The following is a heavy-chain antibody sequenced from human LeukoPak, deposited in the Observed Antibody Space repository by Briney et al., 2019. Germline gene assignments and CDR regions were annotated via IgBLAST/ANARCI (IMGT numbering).Heavy chain of an antibody. Sequence: SVKVSCKASGGTFSSYTISWVLQAPGQGLEWMGRIIPILGIANYAQKFQGRVTITADKSTSTAYMELSSLRSEDTAVYYCASNGMDSYGFLYYFDYWGQGTLVTVSS. CDR1: GGTFSSYT. CDR3: ASNGMDSYGFLYYFDY. V-gene: IGHV1-69*02. CDR2: IIPILGIA. D-gene: IGHD5-18*01. J-gene: IGHJ4*02.